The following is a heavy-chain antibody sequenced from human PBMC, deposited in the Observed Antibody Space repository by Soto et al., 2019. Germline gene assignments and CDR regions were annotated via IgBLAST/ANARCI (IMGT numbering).Heavy chain of an antibody. V-gene: IGHV4-30-2*01. CDR1: GGSISRGGYS. Sequence: QLQLQESGSGLVKPSQTLSLTCAVSGGSISRGGYSWSWIRQPPGKGLECIGYIYHSVSTYYNPSLKSRVTISVDRSKNQFSLKLSSVTAADTAVYYCARGPPLGYWGQGTLVTVSS. CDR2: IYHSVST. CDR3: ARGPPLGY. J-gene: IGHJ4*02.